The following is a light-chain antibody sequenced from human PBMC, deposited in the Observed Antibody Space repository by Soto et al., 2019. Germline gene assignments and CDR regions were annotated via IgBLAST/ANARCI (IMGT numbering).Light chain of an antibody. CDR1: SSDVGSYNR. CDR2: EVS. CDR3: SSYTSSSTLV. Sequence: QSVLTQPPSVSGSPGPSVTISCTGTSSDVGSYNRVSWYQQPPGTAPKLMIHEVSNRPSGVPDRFSGSKSGNTASLTISGLQAEDEADYYCSSYTSSSTLVFGGGTKLTVL. V-gene: IGLV2-18*02. J-gene: IGLJ2*01.